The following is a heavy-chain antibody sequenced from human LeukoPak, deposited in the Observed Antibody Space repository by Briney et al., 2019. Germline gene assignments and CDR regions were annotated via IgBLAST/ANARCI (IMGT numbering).Heavy chain of an antibody. CDR1: GGSIRSSSYY. CDR3: ARGGSSGWYPKYNP. J-gene: IGHJ5*02. V-gene: IGHV4-39*07. CDR2: IYYTGST. D-gene: IGHD6-19*01. Sequence: TSSETLSLTCTVSGGSIRSSSYYWGCIRQPPGKGLEWIGSIYYTGSTYYNPSLKSRVTISVDTSKNQFSLRLSSVTAADTAVYYCARGGSSGWYPKYNPWGQGTLVTVSS.